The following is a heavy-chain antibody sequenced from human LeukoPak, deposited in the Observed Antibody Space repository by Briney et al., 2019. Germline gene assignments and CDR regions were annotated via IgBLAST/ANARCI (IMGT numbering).Heavy chain of an antibody. D-gene: IGHD2-15*01. CDR1: GGSISSYY. V-gene: IGHV4-34*01. Sequence: SETLSLTCTVSGGSISSYYWSWIRQPPGKGLEWIGEINHSGSTNYNPSLKSRVTISVDTSKNQFSLKLSSVTAADTAVYYCARGRSRYCSGGSCYSGSWFDPWGQGTLVTVSS. CDR3: ARGRSRYCSGGSCYSGSWFDP. CDR2: INHSGST. J-gene: IGHJ5*02.